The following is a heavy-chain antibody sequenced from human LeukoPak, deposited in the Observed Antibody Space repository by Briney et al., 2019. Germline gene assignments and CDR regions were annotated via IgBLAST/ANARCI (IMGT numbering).Heavy chain of an antibody. Sequence: PSETLSLTCTVSGGSISSYYWSWIRQPAGKGLEWIGRIYTSGSTNYNPSLKSRVTMSVDTSKNQFSLKLSSVPAADTAVYYCARDCAWGSSTSRGFSGYDYQEDAFDIWGQGTMVAVSS. CDR2: IYTSGST. D-gene: IGHD5-12*01. V-gene: IGHV4-4*07. J-gene: IGHJ3*02. CDR3: ARDCAWGSSTSRGFSGYDYQEDAFDI. CDR1: GGSISSYY.